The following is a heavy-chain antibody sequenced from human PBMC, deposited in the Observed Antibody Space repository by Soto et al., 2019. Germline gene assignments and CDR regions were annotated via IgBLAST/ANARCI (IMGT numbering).Heavy chain of an antibody. CDR2: ISGSGGST. V-gene: IGHV3-23*01. CDR3: AKDLVGSNADYYDY. Sequence: GGSLRLSCAASGFTFSSYAMSWVRQAPGKGMEWVAAISGSGGSTYCAESVKGRFTISRENSKNTLYLQMNSLRAEDAAVYYCAKDLVGSNADYYDYWGQGTLVTVSS. CDR1: GFTFSSYA. J-gene: IGHJ4*02. D-gene: IGHD2-15*01.